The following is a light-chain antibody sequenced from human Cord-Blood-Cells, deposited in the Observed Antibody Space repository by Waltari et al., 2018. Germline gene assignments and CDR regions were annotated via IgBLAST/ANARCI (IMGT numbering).Light chain of an antibody. J-gene: IGKJ3*01. V-gene: IGKV3-11*01. Sequence: EIVLTQSPATLSLSPGERATLSCRASQSVSSYLAWYQQKPGQAPRLLIYDASNRPTSIPARFSGSGSGTDFTLTISSLEPEDFAVYYCQQRSNWPLTFGPGTKVDIK. CDR1: QSVSSY. CDR2: DAS. CDR3: QQRSNWPLT.